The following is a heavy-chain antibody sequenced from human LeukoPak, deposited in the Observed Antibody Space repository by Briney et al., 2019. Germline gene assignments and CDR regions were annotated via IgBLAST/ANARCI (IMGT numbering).Heavy chain of an antibody. Sequence: PSETLSLTCAVYGGSFSGYYWSWIRQPPGKGLEWIGEINHSGSTNYNPSLKSRVTISVDTSKNQFSLKLSSVTAADTAVYYCARDYRSGYQDYWGQGTLVTVSS. V-gene: IGHV4-34*01. CDR1: GGSFSGYY. CDR3: ARDYRSGYQDY. CDR2: INHSGST. J-gene: IGHJ4*02. D-gene: IGHD3-22*01.